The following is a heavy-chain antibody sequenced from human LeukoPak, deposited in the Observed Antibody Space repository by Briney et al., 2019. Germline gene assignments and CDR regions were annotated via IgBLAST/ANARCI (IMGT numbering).Heavy chain of an antibody. CDR2: MNHNSGNT. Sequence: ASVKVSCQASGSTFPSYDINWVRQATGQGLEWMGWMNHNSGNTGYAQKFQGRVTMTRNTSISTAYMELSSLRSEDTAVYYCATSPLTNWGSGSYYYYMDVWGKGTTVTISS. CDR3: ATSPLTNWGSGSYYYYMDV. CDR1: GSTFPSYD. D-gene: IGHD7-27*01. J-gene: IGHJ6*03. V-gene: IGHV1-8*01.